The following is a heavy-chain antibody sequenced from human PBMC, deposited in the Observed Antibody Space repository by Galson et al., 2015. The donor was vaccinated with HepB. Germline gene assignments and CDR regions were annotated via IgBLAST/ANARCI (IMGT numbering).Heavy chain of an antibody. D-gene: IGHD3-10*01. CDR1: GFTFSSYW. Sequence: SLRLSCAASGFTFSSYWMSWVRQAPGKGLEWVANIKQDGSEKYYVDSVKGRFTISRDNAKNSLYLQMNSLRAEDTAVYYCARESFMVRGVIIPNDYWGQGTLVTVSS. CDR2: IKQDGSEK. J-gene: IGHJ4*02. V-gene: IGHV3-7*03. CDR3: ARESFMVRGVIIPNDY.